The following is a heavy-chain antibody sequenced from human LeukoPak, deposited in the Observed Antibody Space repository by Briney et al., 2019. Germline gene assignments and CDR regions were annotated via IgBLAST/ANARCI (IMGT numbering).Heavy chain of an antibody. Sequence: GASVKVSCKTSGYTFTSYAIQWVRQAPGQRLEWMGWINAGNGNTKYSQKFQGRVTITRDTSATTAYMELSTLRSEETAVYYCAGEADFLSPHAFDIWGQGTMVTVSS. J-gene: IGHJ3*02. V-gene: IGHV1-3*01. CDR2: INAGNGNT. CDR1: GYTFTSYA. D-gene: IGHD3-3*01. CDR3: AGEADFLSPHAFDI.